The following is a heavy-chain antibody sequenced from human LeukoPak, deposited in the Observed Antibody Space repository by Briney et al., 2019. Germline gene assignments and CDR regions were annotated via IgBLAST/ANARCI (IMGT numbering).Heavy chain of an antibody. CDR3: AKSSGYYYDSSGYVPFDY. CDR2: ISGSGGST. CDR1: GFTFSSYA. V-gene: IGHV3-23*01. Sequence: GGSLRLSCAAAGFTFSSYAMSWVRQAPGKGLEWVSAISGSGGSTYYADSVKGRFTISRDNSKNTLYLQMNSLRAEDTAVYYCAKSSGYYYDSSGYVPFDYWGQGTLVTVSS. J-gene: IGHJ4*02. D-gene: IGHD3-22*01.